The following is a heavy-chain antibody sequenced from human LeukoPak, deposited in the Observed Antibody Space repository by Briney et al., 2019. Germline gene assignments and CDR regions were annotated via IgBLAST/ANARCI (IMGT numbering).Heavy chain of an antibody. CDR2: IIPILGIA. J-gene: IGHJ4*02. CDR3: ARVSHHYDSSGYYENY. V-gene: IGHV1-69*04. Sequence: SVKVSCKASGGTFSSYAISWVRQAPGQGLEWMGRIIPILGIANYAQKFQGRVTITADKSTSTAYMELSSLRSEDTAVYYCARVSHHYDSSGYYENYWGQGTLATVSS. D-gene: IGHD3-22*01. CDR1: GGTFSSYA.